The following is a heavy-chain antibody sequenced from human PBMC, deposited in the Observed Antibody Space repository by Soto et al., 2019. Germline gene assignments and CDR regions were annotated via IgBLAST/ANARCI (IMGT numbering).Heavy chain of an antibody. Sequence: PSETLSLTCSVSGASFAGGSYYWSWVRQPPGKGLESIGYIPSRGRPFYNPSLTSRGTISADSSKNQLSLQLTSVTAADTAVYYCFRDQYSGYDFALWGQGNLVT. J-gene: IGHJ5*02. V-gene: IGHV4-30-4*01. CDR2: IPSRGRP. CDR3: FRDQYSGYDFAL. D-gene: IGHD5-12*01. CDR1: GASFAGGSYY.